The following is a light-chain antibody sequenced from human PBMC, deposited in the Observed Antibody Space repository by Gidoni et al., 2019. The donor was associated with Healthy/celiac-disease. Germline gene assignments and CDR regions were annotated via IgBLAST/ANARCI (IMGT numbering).Light chain of an antibody. CDR3: QQYNSYSYT. V-gene: IGKV1-5*01. Sequence: DIQMTQSPSTLSASVGDRVNITCRASQSSSSWLAWYQQKPGKAPKLLIYDASSLESGVPSRFCGSGSGTEFTLTISSRQPDDFATYYCQQYNSYSYTFGQGTKLEIK. CDR2: DAS. J-gene: IGKJ2*01. CDR1: QSSSSW.